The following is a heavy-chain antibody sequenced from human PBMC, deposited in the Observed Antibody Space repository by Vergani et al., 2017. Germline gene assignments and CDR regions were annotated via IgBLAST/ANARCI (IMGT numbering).Heavy chain of an antibody. CDR1: GFTFSDYY. Sequence: VQLVESGGGLVKPGGSLRLSCAASGFTFSDYYMSWIRQAPGKGLEWIGSIYYSGSTNYNPSLKSRVTISVDTSKNQFSLKLSSVTAADTAVYYCARYSVGIDYWGQGTLVTVSS. D-gene: IGHD2-2*01. CDR3: ARYSVGIDY. V-gene: IGHV4-59*01. J-gene: IGHJ4*02. CDR2: IYYSGST.